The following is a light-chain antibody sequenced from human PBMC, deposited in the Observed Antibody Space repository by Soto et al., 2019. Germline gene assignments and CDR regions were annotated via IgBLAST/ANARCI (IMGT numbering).Light chain of an antibody. CDR3: QSYDPTLRTSL. V-gene: IGLV1-40*01. J-gene: IGLJ7*01. CDR2: SNN. CDR1: SSNLGAGYD. Sequence: QSVLTQPPSMSGAPGQRVTMSCTGSSSNLGAGYDVHWYQRLPGAAPKLLIHSNNNRPSGVPDRFSGSKSGTSASLAIAGLQADDEADYYCQSYDPTLRTSLFGGGTQLTVL.